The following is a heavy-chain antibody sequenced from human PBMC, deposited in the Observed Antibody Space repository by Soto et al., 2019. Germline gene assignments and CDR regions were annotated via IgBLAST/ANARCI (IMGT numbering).Heavy chain of an antibody. V-gene: IGHV1-2*02. D-gene: IGHD4-17*01. J-gene: IGHJ5*01. CDR3: ARDAYGANCGVLVDS. Sequence: SSVKVSCKASGHTFIAHYIHWVRQAPGQGLEWMGWVNPNSGATNYAQKFEGRVTMTRDTSINTAYMDLSRLRFDDTAVYYCARDAYGANCGVLVDSWGHGTRVEVSS. CDR2: VNPNSGAT. CDR1: GHTFIAHY.